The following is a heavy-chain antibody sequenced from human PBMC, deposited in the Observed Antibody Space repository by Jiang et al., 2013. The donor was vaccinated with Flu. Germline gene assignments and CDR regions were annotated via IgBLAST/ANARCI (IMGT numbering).Heavy chain of an antibody. Sequence: VQLVESGGGLVKPGGSLRLSCAASGLTFNSHWMSWVRQAPGKGLEWVANINQDGSKQYYVDSVKGRFTISRDNAKNSLYLQMNSLRVEDTAVYYCAEFSTCWGQGTLVTVSS. CDR3: AEFSTC. CDR2: INQDGSKQ. CDR1: GLTFNSHW. J-gene: IGHJ4*01. D-gene: IGHD3-3*01. V-gene: IGHV3-7*03.